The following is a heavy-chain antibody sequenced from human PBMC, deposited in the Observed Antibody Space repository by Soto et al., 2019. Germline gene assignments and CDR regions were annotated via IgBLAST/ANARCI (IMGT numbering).Heavy chain of an antibody. D-gene: IGHD3-10*01. Sequence: QLLQSGGGLVQPGGSLTLSCAASGFTFGTTDMSWVRQAPGEGLEWVSTIDGSGGITYYADSVKGRFTISRDNSRNTVYLQMNILRGDATALYYCVKNSGWFKTWGQGALVTVS. CDR1: GFTFGTTD. V-gene: IGHV3-23*01. CDR2: IDGSGGIT. CDR3: VKNSGWFKT. J-gene: IGHJ5*02.